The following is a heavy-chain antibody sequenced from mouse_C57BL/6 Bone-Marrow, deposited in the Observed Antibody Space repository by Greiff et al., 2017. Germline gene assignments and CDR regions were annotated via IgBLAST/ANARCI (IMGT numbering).Heavy chain of an antibody. CDR1: GFNIKDYY. CDR2: IDPEDGET. V-gene: IGHV14-2*01. CDR3: ASPPYYGSSYWYFDV. J-gene: IGHJ1*03. D-gene: IGHD1-1*01. Sequence: VQLQQSGAELVKPGASVKLSCTASGFNIKDYYLHWVKQRTEQGLEWSGRIDPEDGETKYAPKFQGKATITADTSSNTAYLQLSSLTSEDTAVYYCASPPYYGSSYWYFDVWGTGTTVTVSS.